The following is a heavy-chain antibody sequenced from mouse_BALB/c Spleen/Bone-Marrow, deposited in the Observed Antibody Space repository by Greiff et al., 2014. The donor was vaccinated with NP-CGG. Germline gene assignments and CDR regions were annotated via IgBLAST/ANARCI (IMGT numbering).Heavy chain of an antibody. Sequence: EVKLVESGPGLVKPSQSLSLTCTVTGYSITSDYAWNWIRQFPGNKLEWMGYISYSGSTSYNPSLKSRISITRDTSKNQFFLQLNSVTTEDTATYYCARHGYYEGYYAMDYWGQGTSVTVSS. J-gene: IGHJ4*01. CDR2: ISYSGST. D-gene: IGHD2-3*01. CDR3: ARHGYYEGYYAMDY. CDR1: GYSITSDYA. V-gene: IGHV3-2*02.